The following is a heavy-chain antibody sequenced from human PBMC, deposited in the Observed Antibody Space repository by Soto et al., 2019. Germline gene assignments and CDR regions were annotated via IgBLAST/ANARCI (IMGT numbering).Heavy chain of an antibody. D-gene: IGHD6-13*01. V-gene: IGHV3-30-3*01. Sequence: QPGGSLRLSCAASGFTFSSYAMHWVRQAPGKGLEWVAVISYDGSNKYYADSVKGRFTISRDNSKNTLYLQMNSLRAEDTAVYYCARALAYYYYGMDVWGQGTTVTVSS. J-gene: IGHJ6*02. CDR2: ISYDGSNK. CDR3: ARALAYYYYGMDV. CDR1: GFTFSSYA.